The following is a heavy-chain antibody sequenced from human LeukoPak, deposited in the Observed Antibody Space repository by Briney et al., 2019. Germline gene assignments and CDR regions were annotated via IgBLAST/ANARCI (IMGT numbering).Heavy chain of an antibody. CDR2: FDPEDGET. V-gene: IGHV1-24*01. Sequence: ASVKVSCKVSGYTLTELSMHWVRQAPGKGLEWMGGFDPEDGETIYAQKFQGRVTITADKSTSTAYMELSSLRSEDTAVYYCARGYSSSWYGAFDIWGQGTMVTVSS. CDR3: ARGYSSSWYGAFDI. J-gene: IGHJ3*02. D-gene: IGHD6-13*01. CDR1: GYTLTELS.